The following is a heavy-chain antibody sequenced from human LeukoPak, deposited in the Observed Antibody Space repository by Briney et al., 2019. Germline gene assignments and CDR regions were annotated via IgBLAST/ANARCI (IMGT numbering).Heavy chain of an antibody. J-gene: IGHJ4*02. CDR3: ATYRLSSGWFGLDY. Sequence: ASVKVSCKVSGYTLTELSMHWVRQAPGKGLEWMGGFDPEDGETIYAQKFQGRVTMTEDTSTDTAYMELSSLRSEDTAVYYCATYRLSSGWFGLDYWGPGTLVTVSS. D-gene: IGHD6-19*01. V-gene: IGHV1-24*01. CDR2: FDPEDGET. CDR1: GYTLTELS.